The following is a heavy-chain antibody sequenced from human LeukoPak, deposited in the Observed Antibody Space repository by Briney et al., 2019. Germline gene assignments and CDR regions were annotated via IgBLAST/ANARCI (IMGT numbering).Heavy chain of an antibody. CDR1: GFIFSPYW. Sequence: GGSLRLSCAASGFIFSPYWVTWIRQAPGMGLEWVANMKEDGGEKFYVDSVRGRFTISRDNAKNSVYLQMNSLRVEDTGVYYCARVRTEWYIDLWGRGTLVTVST. V-gene: IGHV3-7*01. CDR3: ARVRTEWYIDL. J-gene: IGHJ2*01. D-gene: IGHD2-8*02. CDR2: MKEDGGEK.